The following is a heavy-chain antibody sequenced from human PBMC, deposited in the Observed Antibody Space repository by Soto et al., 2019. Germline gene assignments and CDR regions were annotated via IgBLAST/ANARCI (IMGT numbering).Heavy chain of an antibody. D-gene: IGHD6-19*01. Sequence: QAQLEQSGGEVKKPGSSVKVSCKASRVAFSKFIVTWVRQAPGLGLEWVGGIIPIFGTANYAQKFQGRVTITADESTSTSYMEVNNRRSEETAVYYCANVRYSSPMGDYYGMDVWGQGTTVTLSS. V-gene: IGHV1-69*01. CDR1: RVAFSKFI. CDR2: IIPIFGTA. J-gene: IGHJ6*02. CDR3: ANVRYSSPMGDYYGMDV.